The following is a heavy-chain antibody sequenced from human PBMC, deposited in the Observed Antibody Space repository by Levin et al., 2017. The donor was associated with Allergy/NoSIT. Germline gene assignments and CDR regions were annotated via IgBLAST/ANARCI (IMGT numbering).Heavy chain of an antibody. V-gene: IGHV3-74*01. CDR3: ARGPHDSSGYYRPHPVQYGMDV. CDR2: INSDGSST. CDR1: GFTFSSYW. J-gene: IGHJ6*02. Sequence: GESLKISCAASGFTFSSYWMHWVRQAPGKGLVWVSRINSDGSSTSYADSVKGRFTISRDNAKNTLYLQMNSLRAEDTAVYYCARGPHDSSGYYRPHPVQYGMDVWGQGTTVTVSS. D-gene: IGHD3-22*01.